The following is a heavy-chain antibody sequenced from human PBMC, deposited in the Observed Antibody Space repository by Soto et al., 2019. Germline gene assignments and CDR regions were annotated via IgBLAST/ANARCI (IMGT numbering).Heavy chain of an antibody. CDR3: AKAGCSGGTCYLYYFDY. V-gene: IGHV3-23*01. CDR2: ISVRGGNT. J-gene: IGHJ4*02. D-gene: IGHD2-15*01. CDR1: GFTFGNYS. Sequence: XGSLRLSCSASGFTFGNYSMSWVRQAPGKGLEWVSTISVRGGNTYYADSVKGRFTISRDNSRNTLYLQMDSLRVEDSAVYSCAKAGCSGGTCYLYYFDYWGQGALVTVSS.